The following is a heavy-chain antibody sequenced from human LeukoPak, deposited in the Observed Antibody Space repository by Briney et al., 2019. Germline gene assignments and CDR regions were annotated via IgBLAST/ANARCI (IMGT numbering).Heavy chain of an antibody. V-gene: IGHV1-46*01. Sequence: ASVKVSCKASGYTFTSYYMYWVRQAPGQGLEWMGIINPSGGSTSYAQKFQGRVTMTSDTSTSTVYMELGSLRSEDTAVYYCARAYCSGGNCYSGADYWGQGTLVTVSS. CDR1: GYTFTSYY. CDR3: ARAYCSGGNCYSGADY. J-gene: IGHJ4*02. CDR2: INPSGGST. D-gene: IGHD2-15*01.